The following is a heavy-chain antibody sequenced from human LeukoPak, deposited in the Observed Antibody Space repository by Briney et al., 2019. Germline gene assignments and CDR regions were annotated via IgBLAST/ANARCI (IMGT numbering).Heavy chain of an antibody. J-gene: IGHJ6*02. CDR3: ARGGTVRNGMDV. D-gene: IGHD1-26*01. CDR2: IYYSGST. Sequence: SETLSLTCTVSGGSISSYYWSWIRQPPGRGLEWIGYIYYSGSTNYNPSLKSRVTISVDTSKNQFSLKLSSVTAADTAVYYCARGGTVRNGMDVWGQGTTVTVSS. V-gene: IGHV4-59*08. CDR1: GGSISSYY.